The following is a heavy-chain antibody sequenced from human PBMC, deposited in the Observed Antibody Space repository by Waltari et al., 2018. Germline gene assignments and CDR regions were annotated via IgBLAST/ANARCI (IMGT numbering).Heavy chain of an antibody. CDR2: INAGNGNT. CDR3: ARSMNGVVVAADY. J-gene: IGHJ4*02. Sequence: QVQLVQSGAEVKKPGASVKVSCKASGYTFTSYAMHWVRQAPGQRLEWMGWINAGNGNTKYSQKFQGRVTITRDTSASTAYMELSSLRSEDTAVYYCARSMNGVVVAADYWGQGTLVTVSS. CDR1: GYTFTSYA. V-gene: IGHV1-3*01. D-gene: IGHD2-15*01.